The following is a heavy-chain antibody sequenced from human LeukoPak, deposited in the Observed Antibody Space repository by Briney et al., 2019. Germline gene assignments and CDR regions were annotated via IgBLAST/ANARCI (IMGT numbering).Heavy chain of an antibody. Sequence: EASVKVSCKASGYTFTSYAMHWVRQAPGQRLEWMGWINAGNGNTKYSQEFQGRVTITRDTSASTAYMELSSLRSEDMAVYYCARGPELRYGDFLPSLYYFDYWGQGTLVTVSS. CDR1: GYTFTSYA. V-gene: IGHV1-3*03. J-gene: IGHJ4*02. CDR2: INAGNGNT. D-gene: IGHD4-17*01. CDR3: ARGPELRYGDFLPSLYYFDY.